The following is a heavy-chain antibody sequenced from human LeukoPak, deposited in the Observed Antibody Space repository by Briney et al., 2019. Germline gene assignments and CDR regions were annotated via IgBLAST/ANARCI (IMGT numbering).Heavy chain of an antibody. V-gene: IGHV3-30-3*01. D-gene: IGHD3-22*01. CDR2: ISYDGSNK. J-gene: IGHJ5*02. Sequence: QPGRSLRLSCAASGFTFSSYAMHWVRQAPGKGLEWVAVISYDGSNKYYADSVKGRFTISRDNSKNTLYLQMNSLRAEDTAVYYCARDSYYYDSSVLSWWFDPWGQGTLVTVSS. CDR3: ARDSYYYDSSVLSWWFDP. CDR1: GFTFSSYA.